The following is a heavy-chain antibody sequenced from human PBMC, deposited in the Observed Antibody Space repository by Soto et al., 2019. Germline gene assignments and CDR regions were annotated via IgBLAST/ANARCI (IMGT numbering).Heavy chain of an antibody. CDR1: GFTFSSYS. CDR2: ISSSSSTI. D-gene: IGHD3-10*01. CDR3: ASRGVIVPSASDV. J-gene: IGHJ6*04. Sequence: PGGSLRLSCAASGFTFSSYSMNWVRQAPGKGLEWVSYISSSSSTIYYADSVKGRFTISRDNAKNSLYLQMNSLRAEDTAVYYCASRGVIVPSASDVWGKGTTVTVSS. V-gene: IGHV3-48*01.